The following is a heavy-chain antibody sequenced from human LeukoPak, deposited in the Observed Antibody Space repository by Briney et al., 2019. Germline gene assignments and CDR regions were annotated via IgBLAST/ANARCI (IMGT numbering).Heavy chain of an antibody. D-gene: IGHD6-19*01. CDR1: GFSLSTSGVG. CDR3: AHSYRSGWALQYYFDY. J-gene: IGHJ4*02. V-gene: IGHV2-5*02. CDR2: IYWDDDK. Sequence: SGPTLVNPTQTLTLTCAFSGFSLSTSGVGVGWIRHPPGKALEWLALIYWDDDKRYSPSLKSRLTITKDTSKNQVVLTMTDMDPVETATYYCAHSYRSGWALQYYFDYWGQGTLVTVSS.